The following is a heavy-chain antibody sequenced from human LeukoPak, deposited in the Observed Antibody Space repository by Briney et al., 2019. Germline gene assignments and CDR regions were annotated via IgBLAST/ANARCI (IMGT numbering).Heavy chain of an antibody. D-gene: IGHD3-10*01. Sequence: SETLSLTCAVYGGSFSGYYWSWIRQPAGKGLEWIGRIYTSGSTNYNPSLKSRVTMSVDTSKNQFSLKLSSVTAADTAVYYCARELLWFGTYYYGMDVWGQGTTVTVSS. V-gene: IGHV4-4*07. J-gene: IGHJ6*02. CDR2: IYTSGST. CDR1: GGSFSGYY. CDR3: ARELLWFGTYYYGMDV.